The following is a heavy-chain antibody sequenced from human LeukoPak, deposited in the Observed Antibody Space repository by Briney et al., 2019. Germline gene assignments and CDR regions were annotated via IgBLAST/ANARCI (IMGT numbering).Heavy chain of an antibody. CDR2: ISAYNGNT. CDR1: GYTFTSYG. Sequence: ASVKVSCKASGYTFTSYGISWVRQAPGQGLEWMGWISAYNGNTNYAQKLQGRVTMTTDTSTSTAYMELRSLRSDDTAVYFCAARRVRGVWFYLDYWGQGTLVTVSS. D-gene: IGHD3-10*01. CDR3: AARRVRGVWFYLDY. J-gene: IGHJ4*02. V-gene: IGHV1-18*01.